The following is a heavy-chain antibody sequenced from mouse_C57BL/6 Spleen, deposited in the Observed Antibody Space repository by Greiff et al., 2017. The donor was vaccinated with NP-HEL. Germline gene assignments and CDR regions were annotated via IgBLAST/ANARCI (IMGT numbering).Heavy chain of an antibody. D-gene: IGHD2-3*01. V-gene: IGHV1-4*01. CDR1: GYTFTSYT. Sequence: QVQLQQSGAELARPGASVKMSCKASGYTFTSYTMHWVKQRPGQGLEWIGYINPSSGYTKYNQKFKDKATLTADKSSSTAYMQLSSLTSEDSAVYYCARSDDGYPWFAYWGQGTLVTVSA. J-gene: IGHJ3*01. CDR3: ARSDDGYPWFAY. CDR2: INPSSGYT.